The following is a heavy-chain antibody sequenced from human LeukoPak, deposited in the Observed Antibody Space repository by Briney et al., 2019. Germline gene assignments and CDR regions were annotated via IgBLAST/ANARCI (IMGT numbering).Heavy chain of an antibody. D-gene: IGHD5-24*01. CDR3: ARDLGVGYNLFDY. Sequence: ASVKVSCKASGYTFTSCGISWVRQAPGQGLEWMGWISAYNGNTNYAQKLQGRVTMTTDTSASTAYMELSSLRSEDTAVYYCARDLGVGYNLFDYWGQGTLVTVSS. J-gene: IGHJ4*02. V-gene: IGHV1-18*01. CDR1: GYTFTSCG. CDR2: ISAYNGNT.